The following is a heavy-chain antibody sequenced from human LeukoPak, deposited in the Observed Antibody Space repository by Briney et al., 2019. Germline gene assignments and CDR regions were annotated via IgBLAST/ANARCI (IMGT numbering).Heavy chain of an antibody. V-gene: IGHV1-69*06. D-gene: IGHD2-15*01. CDR2: IIPIFGTA. J-gene: IGHJ4*02. CDR1: GGTFSSYA. CDR3: ARGCSGGSCPNVMAGFDY. Sequence: GASVKVSCKASGGTFSSYAISWVRQAPGQGLEWMGGIIPIFGTANYAQKFQGRVTITADKSTSTAYMELSSLRSEDTAVYYCARGCSGGSCPNVMAGFDYWGQGTLVTVSS.